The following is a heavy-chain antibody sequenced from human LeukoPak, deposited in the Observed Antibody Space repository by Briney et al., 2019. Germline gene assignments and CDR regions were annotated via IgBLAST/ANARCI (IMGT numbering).Heavy chain of an antibody. J-gene: IGHJ4*02. Sequence: GGSLRLSCAASGFTFSSYGMSWVRQAPGKGLEWVSAISGSGGSTYYADSVKGRFTISRDNSKNTLYLQMNSLRAEDTAVYYCAKPSSGWYSYYFDYWGQGTLVTVSS. CDR2: ISGSGGST. D-gene: IGHD6-13*01. V-gene: IGHV3-23*01. CDR3: AKPSSGWYSYYFDY. CDR1: GFTFSSYG.